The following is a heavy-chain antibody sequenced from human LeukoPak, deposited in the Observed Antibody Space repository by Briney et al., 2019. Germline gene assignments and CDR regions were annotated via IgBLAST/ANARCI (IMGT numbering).Heavy chain of an antibody. Sequence: GRSLRLSCAASGFTFSSYAMHWVRQAPGKGLEWVAVISYDGSNKYYADSVKGRFTISRDNAKNSLYLQMNSLRAEDTAVYYCARDLNDSPYWGQGTLVTVSS. J-gene: IGHJ4*02. V-gene: IGHV3-30-3*01. CDR2: ISYDGSNK. CDR1: GFTFSSYA. D-gene: IGHD3-22*01. CDR3: ARDLNDSPY.